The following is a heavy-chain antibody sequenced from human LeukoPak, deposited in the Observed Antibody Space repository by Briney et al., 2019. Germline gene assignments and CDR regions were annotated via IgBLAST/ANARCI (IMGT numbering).Heavy chain of an antibody. Sequence: ASGKVSCNASGSPFSTYYMHWVRQAPGPGLEWMGIINPSGGSTSYAQKFQGRVTMTRDTSTSTVYMELSSLRSEDTAVYYCAGMYSSADNGIDYWGQGTLVTVSS. CDR2: INPSGGST. CDR1: GSPFSTYY. CDR3: AGMYSSADNGIDY. J-gene: IGHJ4*02. V-gene: IGHV1-46*01. D-gene: IGHD6-19*01.